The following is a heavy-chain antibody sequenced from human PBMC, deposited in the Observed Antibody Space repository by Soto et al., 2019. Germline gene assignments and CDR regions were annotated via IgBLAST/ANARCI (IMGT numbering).Heavy chain of an antibody. V-gene: IGHV3-7*01. J-gene: IGHJ3*02. CDR1: GFTFSSYW. D-gene: IGHD1-1*01. CDR2: IKQDGSEK. Sequence: EVQLVESGGGLVQPGGSLRLSCAASGFTFSSYWMSWVRQAPGKRLEWVANIKQDGSEKYYVDSVKGRFTISRDNAKNSLYLQMNSLRAEDTAVYYCARDLVQLERPGAFDIWGQGTMVTVSS. CDR3: ARDLVQLERPGAFDI.